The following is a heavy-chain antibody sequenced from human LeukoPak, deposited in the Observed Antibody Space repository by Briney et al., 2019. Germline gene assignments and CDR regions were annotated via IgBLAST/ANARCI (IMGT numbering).Heavy chain of an antibody. D-gene: IGHD2-2*01. CDR1: GFNFNTYT. CDR3: TTDLVGGSSYFDY. J-gene: IGHJ4*02. V-gene: IGHV3-21*04. Sequence: GGSLRLSCAASGFNFNTYTMNWVRQAPGKGLEWVSSISSDSSYIYYADSVKGRFTISRDNAKNSLYLQMNSLRAEDTAVYYCTTDLVGGSSYFDYWAREPWSPSPQ. CDR2: ISSDSSYI.